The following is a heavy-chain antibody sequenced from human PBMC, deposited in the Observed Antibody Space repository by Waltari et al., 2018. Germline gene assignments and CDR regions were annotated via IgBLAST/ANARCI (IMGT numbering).Heavy chain of an antibody. Sequence: QVQLVQSGPEVKKPGASVKVSCKASGYTFISYGITWVRQAPGQGLEWMGWISAYNGNKNYAQKLQGRVTMTTDTSTNTAYMELRSLRSDDTAVYYCARDQDYYGSGSNSHWGQGTQVTVSS. CDR2: ISAYNGNK. V-gene: IGHV1-18*01. J-gene: IGHJ4*02. D-gene: IGHD3-10*01. CDR3: ARDQDYYGSGSNSH. CDR1: GYTFISYG.